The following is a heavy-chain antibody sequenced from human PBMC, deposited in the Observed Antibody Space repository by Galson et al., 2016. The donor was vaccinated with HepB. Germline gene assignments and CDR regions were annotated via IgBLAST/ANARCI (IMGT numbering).Heavy chain of an antibody. CDR1: GFSISTYT. J-gene: IGHJ3*02. CDR3: ARDRSRFSRGYYTGARDVFAI. Sequence: SLRLSCAASGFSISTYTMNWVRQAPGKGLEWISYISSSSAYVDYADSVKGRFTISRENAKNSLYLQMNSLRAEDTAVYYCARDRSRFSRGYYTGARDVFAIWGQGTVVTVSS. D-gene: IGHD3-3*01. CDR2: ISSSSAYV. V-gene: IGHV3-21*01.